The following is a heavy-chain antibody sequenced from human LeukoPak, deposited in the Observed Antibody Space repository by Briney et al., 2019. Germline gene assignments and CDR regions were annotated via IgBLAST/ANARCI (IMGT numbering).Heavy chain of an antibody. CDR2: IYYSGST. CDR3: ARHSPVGIYYFDY. Sequence: PSETLSLTCTVSGGSISSSSYYWGWIRQPPGKGLEWIGIIYYSGSTYYNPSLKSRVTISVDTSKNQFSLKLSSVTAADTAVYYCARHSPVGIYYFDYWGQGTLVTVSS. D-gene: IGHD1-26*01. J-gene: IGHJ4*02. V-gene: IGHV4-39*01. CDR1: GGSISSSSYY.